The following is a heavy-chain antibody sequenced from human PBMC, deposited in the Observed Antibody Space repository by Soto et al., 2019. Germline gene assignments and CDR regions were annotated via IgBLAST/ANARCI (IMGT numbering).Heavy chain of an antibody. V-gene: IGHV3-33*06. D-gene: IGHD5-18*01. CDR1: GFTFSNYG. J-gene: IGHJ4*02. Sequence: QTGGSLRLSCAASGFTFSNYGMHWVRQAPGKGLEWVAVIWYDGSYKYYADSVKGRFTISRDNSRTTLYLQMNSLRAEDTAVYYCAKDEGRYTYGLRDCRGQGTLVTVSS. CDR2: IWYDGSYK. CDR3: AKDEGRYTYGLRDC.